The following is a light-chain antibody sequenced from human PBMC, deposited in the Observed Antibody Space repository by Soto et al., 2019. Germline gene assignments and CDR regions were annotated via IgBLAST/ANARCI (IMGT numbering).Light chain of an antibody. Sequence: QSALTQPPSASGSPGQSVTISCTGASSDIGGYNSVSWYQHHPAKPPKLIIYDVTKRPSGVPDRFSGSKSGNTASLTVSGLQAEDEADYFCSSYAATNKVTFGGGTKLTLL. V-gene: IGLV2-8*01. CDR1: SSDIGGYNS. CDR2: DVT. J-gene: IGLJ2*01. CDR3: SSYAATNKVT.